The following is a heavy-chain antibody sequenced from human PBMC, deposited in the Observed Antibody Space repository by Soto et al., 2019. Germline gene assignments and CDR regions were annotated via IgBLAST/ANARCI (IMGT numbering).Heavy chain of an antibody. D-gene: IGHD3-3*01. CDR3: ASDLTYYDFWSQYYGMDV. Sequence: GVSLRLSCAASGFTFSSYAMHWVRQAPGKGLEWGAVISYDGSNKYYADSVKGRFTISRDNSKNTLYLQMNSLRAEDTAVYYCASDLTYYDFWSQYYGMDVWGQGTTVTVS. CDR1: GFTFSSYA. J-gene: IGHJ6*02. CDR2: ISYDGSNK. V-gene: IGHV3-30-3*01.